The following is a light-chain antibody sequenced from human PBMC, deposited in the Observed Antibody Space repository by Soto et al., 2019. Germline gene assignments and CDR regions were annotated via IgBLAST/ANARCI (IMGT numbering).Light chain of an antibody. Sequence: EIVLTQSPGTLSLSPGERATLSCRASQSVSSSYLAWYQQKPGQAPRLLIYGASSRATGIPDRFSGSGSGTDFTLTISSLEPADIAGYYCQQYDSSPLTFGGGTKVEIK. CDR1: QSVSSSY. V-gene: IGKV3-20*01. CDR2: GAS. CDR3: QQYDSSPLT. J-gene: IGKJ4*01.